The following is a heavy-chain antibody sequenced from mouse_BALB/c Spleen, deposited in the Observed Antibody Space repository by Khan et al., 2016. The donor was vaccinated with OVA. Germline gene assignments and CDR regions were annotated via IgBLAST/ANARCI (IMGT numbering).Heavy chain of an antibody. V-gene: IGHV1-18*01. CDR1: GYTFPEYT. CDR2: INPKNGGT. D-gene: IGHD3-3*01. J-gene: IGHJ4*01. Sequence: EVQLQESGPELVKPGASVKISCKTSGYTFPEYTVHWVKQSLGKSLDWIGVINPKNGGTAYNQKFKGKATLTVDKSSSTAYMEFRSLTSDDSAVYYCGRDAGRYWGQGTSVTVAS. CDR3: GRDAGRY.